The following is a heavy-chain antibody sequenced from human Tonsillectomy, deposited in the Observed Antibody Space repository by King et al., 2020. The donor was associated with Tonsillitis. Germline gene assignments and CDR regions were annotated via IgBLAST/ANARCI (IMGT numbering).Heavy chain of an antibody. CDR2: ICYSGST. Sequence: QLQESGPRLVKPSETLSLTCTVSGGSISSTNYCLGWIRQPPGKGLEWTGSICYSGSTYYNPSLKSRVSISEDTSKNQFSLKLSPVPAADTAVYYCARALGAGIWFDPWGQGTLVTVSS. CDR3: ARALGAGIWFDP. J-gene: IGHJ5*02. V-gene: IGHV4-39*07. CDR1: GGSISSTNYC. D-gene: IGHD3-10*01.